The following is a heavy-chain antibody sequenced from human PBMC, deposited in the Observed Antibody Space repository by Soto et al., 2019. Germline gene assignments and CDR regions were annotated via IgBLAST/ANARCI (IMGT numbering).Heavy chain of an antibody. CDR3: ARAGLLDYATLTRYYKGFAYYGLDV. CDR2: IYYSGST. J-gene: IGHJ6*02. V-gene: IGHV4-59*01. Sequence: SETLSLTGTASGGSISSYYWSWIRQPPGKGLGWIGYIYYSGSTNYNPSLKSRVTISVDTSKNQFSLKLSSVTAADTAVYYCARAGLLDYATLTRYYKGFAYYGLDVWGQGTTVTVSS. D-gene: IGHD3-9*01. CDR1: GGSISSYY.